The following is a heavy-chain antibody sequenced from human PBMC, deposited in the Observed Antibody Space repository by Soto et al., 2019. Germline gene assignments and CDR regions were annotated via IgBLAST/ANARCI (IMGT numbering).Heavy chain of an antibody. Sequence: EVQLLESGGGLVQPGGSLRLSCAASGFTFSSYAMTWVRQAPGKGLEWVSAISGSGGTTYHADSVKGRFTISRDNSKNTLYLQMNSLRAEDAAVYYCAKPPYSSSSYYYYGMDVWGQRTTVTVSS. CDR1: GFTFSSYA. J-gene: IGHJ6*02. V-gene: IGHV3-23*01. CDR3: AKPPYSSSSYYYYGMDV. D-gene: IGHD6-6*01. CDR2: ISGSGGTT.